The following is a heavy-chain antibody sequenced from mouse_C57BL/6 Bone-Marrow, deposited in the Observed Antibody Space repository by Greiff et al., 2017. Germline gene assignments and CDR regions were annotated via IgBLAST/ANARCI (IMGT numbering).Heavy chain of an antibody. V-gene: IGHV5-16*01. Sequence: DVHLVESEGGLVQPGSSMKLSCTASGFTFSDYYMAWVRQVPEKGLEWVANINYDGSSTYYLDSLKSRFIISRDNAKNILYLQMSSLKSEDTATYYCARDDGSSYYFDYWGQGTTLTVSS. CDR3: ARDDGSSYYFDY. CDR1: GFTFSDYY. CDR2: INYDGSST. D-gene: IGHD1-1*01. J-gene: IGHJ2*01.